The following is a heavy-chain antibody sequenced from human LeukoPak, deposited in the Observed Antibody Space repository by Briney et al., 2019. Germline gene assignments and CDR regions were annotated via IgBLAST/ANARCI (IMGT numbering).Heavy chain of an antibody. CDR3: ARADYDTSAYYYTFDY. CDR1: GGSINGYY. V-gene: IGHV4-59*01. D-gene: IGHD3-22*01. Sequence: SETLSLTCTVSGGSINGYYWSWIRQPPEKGLEWIGYIYYRGGTNYNPSLKSRVTISVDSSKNQFSLKLSSVTAADTAVYYCARADYDTSAYYYTFDYWGQGTLVTVSS. CDR2: IYYRGGT. J-gene: IGHJ4*02.